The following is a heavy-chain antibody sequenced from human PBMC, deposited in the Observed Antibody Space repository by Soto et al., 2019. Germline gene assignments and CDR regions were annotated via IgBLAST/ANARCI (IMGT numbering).Heavy chain of an antibody. CDR1: GFNFSNYD. CDR2: ITATGFTT. D-gene: IGHD2-8*01. J-gene: IGHJ4*02. Sequence: GGSRRLSCVTSGFNFSNYDMNWVRQAPGRGMEWIAFITATGFTTFYADSVRPRFTISRDNAQESVFLQMDSLTVEDTGIYYCARGGVYWGRGTPVTVSS. V-gene: IGHV3-48*03. CDR3: ARGGVY.